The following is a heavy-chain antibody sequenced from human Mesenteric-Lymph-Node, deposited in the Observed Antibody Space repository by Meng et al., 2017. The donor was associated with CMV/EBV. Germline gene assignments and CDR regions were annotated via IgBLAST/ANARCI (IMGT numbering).Heavy chain of an antibody. CDR2: INPSGGST. V-gene: IGHV1-46*01. CDR1: YTFTSYD. Sequence: YTFTSYDMHWVRQAPGQGLEWMGIINPSGGSTSYAQKFQGRVTMTRDTSTSTVYMELSSLRSEDTAVYYCARDIVVVPAAPGSWFDPWGQGTLVTVSS. CDR3: ARDIVVVPAAPGSWFDP. J-gene: IGHJ5*02. D-gene: IGHD2-2*01.